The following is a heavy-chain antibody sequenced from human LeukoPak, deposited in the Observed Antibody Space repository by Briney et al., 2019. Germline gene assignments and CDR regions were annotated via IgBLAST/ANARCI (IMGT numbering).Heavy chain of an antibody. J-gene: IGHJ4*02. D-gene: IGHD1-14*01. Sequence: GESLKISCKGSGSSFTSYWISWVRQLPGKGLEWMGRIDPSDSYTNYSPSFQGHVTISVDKSISTAYLQWTSLKASDTAMYYCARRPTSSGIGDNLDYWGQGTLVTVSS. CDR3: ARRPTSSGIGDNLDY. V-gene: IGHV5-10-1*01. CDR1: GSSFTSYW. CDR2: IDPSDSYT.